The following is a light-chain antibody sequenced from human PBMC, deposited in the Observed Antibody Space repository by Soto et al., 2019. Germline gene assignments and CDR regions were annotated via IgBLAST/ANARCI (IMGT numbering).Light chain of an antibody. CDR3: QQYGSSPLYT. Sequence: EIVLTQSPGTLSLSPGERATLSCRASQSVSSSYLAWYQQKPGQAPRLLIYGASSRATGIPDRSSGSGSGTDFTLTISRLEPEDFAVYYCQQYGSSPLYTFGQGTKLEIK. CDR1: QSVSSSY. J-gene: IGKJ2*01. CDR2: GAS. V-gene: IGKV3-20*01.